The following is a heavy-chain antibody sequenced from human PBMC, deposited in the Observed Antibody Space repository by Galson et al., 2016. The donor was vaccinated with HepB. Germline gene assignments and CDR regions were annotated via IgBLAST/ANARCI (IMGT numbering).Heavy chain of an antibody. J-gene: IGHJ6*02. Sequence: SLRLSCAASGSTFSSYDMNWVRQAPGKGLEWVSYISSTSSHVYYAESVRGRFTISRDNAKNSLYLQMNSLRAEGTAVYYCARDDFKLARSAGMDVWGQGTTVTVSS. V-gene: IGHV3-21*01. CDR3: ARDDFKLARSAGMDV. CDR1: GSTFSSYD. CDR2: ISSTSSHV. D-gene: IGHD3-3*02.